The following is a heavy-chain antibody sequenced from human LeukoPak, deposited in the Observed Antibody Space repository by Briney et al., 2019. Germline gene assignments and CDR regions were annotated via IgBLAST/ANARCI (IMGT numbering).Heavy chain of an antibody. CDR2: IRHDGSIK. CDR3: ARGDCSGDCYHPLYY. J-gene: IGHJ4*02. V-gene: IGHV3-30*02. CDR1: GFTFSTYA. D-gene: IGHD2-21*02. Sequence: GGSLRLSCAASGFTFSTYAMHWVRQAPGQGLDWVAFIRHDGSIKYYADSVKGRFTISRDNSKNTLYLQMNSLRTKDTAVYYCARGDCSGDCYHPLYYWGQGSLVTVSS.